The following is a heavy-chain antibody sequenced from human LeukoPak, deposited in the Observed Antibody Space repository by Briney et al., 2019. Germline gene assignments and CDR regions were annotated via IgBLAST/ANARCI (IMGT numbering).Heavy chain of an antibody. J-gene: IGHJ6*02. V-gene: IGHV4-34*01. CDR3: ASWPRNPYYYYGMDV. CDR2: INHSGST. CDR1: GGSFSGYY. Sequence: PSETLSLTCAVYGGSFSGYYWSWIRQPPGKGLEWIGEINHSGSTNYNPSLKSRVTISVDTSKNQFSLKLSSVTAADTAVYYCASWPRNPYYYYGMDVWGQGTTVTVSS.